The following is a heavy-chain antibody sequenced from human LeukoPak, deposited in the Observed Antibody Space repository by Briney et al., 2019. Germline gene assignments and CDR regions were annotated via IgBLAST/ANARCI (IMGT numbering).Heavy chain of an antibody. D-gene: IGHD3-9*01. CDR1: GFTFSSYS. CDR3: ARDHPSRSGWNDAFDI. J-gene: IGHJ3*02. CDR2: ISSSGGST. Sequence: GGSLRPSCAASGFTFSSYSMHWVRQAPGKGLEYVSAISSSGGSTYYTNSVKGRFTISRDNSKNILYLQMGSLRAEDMAVYYCARDHPSRSGWNDAFDIWGHGTMVTVSS. V-gene: IGHV3-64*01.